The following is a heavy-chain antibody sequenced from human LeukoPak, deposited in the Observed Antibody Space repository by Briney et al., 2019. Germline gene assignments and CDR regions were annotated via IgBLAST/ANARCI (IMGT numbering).Heavy chain of an antibody. CDR2: INAGGGST. CDR1: GFTFSSYA. Sequence: PGVSLRLSCVVSGFTFSSYAMTWVRQTPGKGLEWVSSINAGGGSTDFADSVKGRFTISRDRSKNTLYLQMNSLRVEDTAIYYCAKEKGSGDYYYYYMDVWGKATTVTVSS. CDR3: AKEKGSGDYYYYYMDV. D-gene: IGHD3-10*01. J-gene: IGHJ6*03. V-gene: IGHV3-23*01.